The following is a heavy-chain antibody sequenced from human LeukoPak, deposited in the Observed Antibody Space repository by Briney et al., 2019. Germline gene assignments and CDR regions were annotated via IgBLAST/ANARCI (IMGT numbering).Heavy chain of an antibody. CDR3: ARVGYSSSWYDYYYYYGMDV. V-gene: IGHV3-74*01. Sequence: PGGSLRLSCAASGFTLDDYTMHWVRQAPGKGLVWVSRINSDGSSTSYADSVKGRFTISRDNAKNTLYLQMNSLRAEDTAVYYCARVGYSSSWYDYYYYYGMDVWGQGTTVTVSS. CDR2: INSDGSST. CDR1: GFTLDDYT. D-gene: IGHD6-13*01. J-gene: IGHJ6*02.